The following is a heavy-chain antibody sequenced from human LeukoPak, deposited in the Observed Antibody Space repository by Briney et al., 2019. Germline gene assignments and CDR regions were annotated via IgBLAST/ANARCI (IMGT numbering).Heavy chain of an antibody. J-gene: IGHJ4*02. D-gene: IGHD6-19*01. CDR3: ARDLGSSGWPEFFDY. CDR2: ISAYNGNT. Sequence: ASVKVSCKASGGTFSSYAISWVRPAPGQGLEWMGWISAYNGNTNYAQKLQGRVTMTTDTSTSTAYMELRSLRSDDTAVYYCARDLGSSGWPEFFDYWGQGTLVTVSS. CDR1: GGTFSSYA. V-gene: IGHV1-18*01.